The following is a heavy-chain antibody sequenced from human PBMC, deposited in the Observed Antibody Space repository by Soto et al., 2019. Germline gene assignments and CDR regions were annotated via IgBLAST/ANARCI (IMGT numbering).Heavy chain of an antibody. CDR2: INPNSGGT. Sequence: ASVKVSCKASGYTFTGYYIHWVRQAPGQGLEWMGWINPNSGGTNYAQNFQYWVTMTRDTSVSTAYMELSRLRFDDTAVYYCARGGVATINSISQALDYWGQGTLVTVSS. V-gene: IGHV1-2*04. D-gene: IGHD5-12*01. CDR3: ARGGVATINSISQALDY. CDR1: GYTFTGYY. J-gene: IGHJ4*02.